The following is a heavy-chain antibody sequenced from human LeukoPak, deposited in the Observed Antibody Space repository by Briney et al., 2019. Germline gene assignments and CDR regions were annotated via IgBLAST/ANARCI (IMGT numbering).Heavy chain of an antibody. D-gene: IGHD3-10*01. J-gene: IGHJ4*02. V-gene: IGHV4-59*12. CDR2: IYYSGST. Sequence: SETLSLTCAVSGGSISSYYWSWIRQPPGKGLEWIGYIYYSGSTNYNPSLKSRVTISVDTSKNQFSLKLSSVTAADTAVYYCARVAYGLGYNYFDYWGQGTLVTVSS. CDR3: ARVAYGLGYNYFDY. CDR1: GGSISSYY.